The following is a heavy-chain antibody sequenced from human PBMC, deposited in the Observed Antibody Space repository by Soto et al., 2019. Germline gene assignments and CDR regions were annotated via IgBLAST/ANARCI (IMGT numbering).Heavy chain of an antibody. CDR1: GYTLTELS. CDR3: ATSIDYIRGSYRLFDY. D-gene: IGHD3-16*02. CDR2: FDPEDGET. V-gene: IGHV1-24*01. J-gene: IGHJ4*02. Sequence: ASVKVSCKVSGYTLTELSMHWVRQAPGKGLEWMGGFDPEDGETIYAQKFQGRVTMTEDTSTDTAYMELSSLRSEDTAVYYCATSIDYIRGSYRLFDYWGQGTLVTVSS.